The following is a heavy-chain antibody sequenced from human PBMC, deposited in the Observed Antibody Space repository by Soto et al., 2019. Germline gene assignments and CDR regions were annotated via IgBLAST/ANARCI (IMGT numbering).Heavy chain of an antibody. CDR2: TKDKANSYTT. D-gene: IGHD3-16*01. J-gene: IGHJ4*02. V-gene: IGHV3-72*01. CDR3: TIEGAYPGPDFDY. Sequence: GGSLRLSCAASGFTFSDRYMDWVRQAPGKGLEWVGRTKDKANSYTTEYAASVKGRFTISRDDSRNSVYLQMNSLKTDDTAVYYCTIEGAYPGPDFDYWGQGTLVTVS. CDR1: GFTFSDRY.